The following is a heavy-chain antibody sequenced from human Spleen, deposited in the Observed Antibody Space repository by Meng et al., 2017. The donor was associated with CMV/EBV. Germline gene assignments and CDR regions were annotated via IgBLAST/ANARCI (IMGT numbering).Heavy chain of an antibody. D-gene: IGHD3-16*01. CDR3: AKDGYEYVWGSLDS. V-gene: IGHV3-23*01. Sequence: ASGFTLSSYAMSWVRQTPGKGLEWVAAITGSGGSTHYADSVRGRFTISRDKSKNTLYLQMNSLRVEDTAVYYCAKDGYEYVWGSLDSWGQGTLVTVSS. CDR2: ITGSGGST. CDR1: GFTLSSYA. J-gene: IGHJ4*02.